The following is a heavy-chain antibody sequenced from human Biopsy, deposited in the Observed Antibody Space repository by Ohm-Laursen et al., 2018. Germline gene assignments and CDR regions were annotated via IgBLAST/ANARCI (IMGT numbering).Heavy chain of an antibody. CDR1: TGSISNNNYY. J-gene: IGHJ5*02. CDR3: ARDYDSSGYYYVS. V-gene: IGHV4-39*01. D-gene: IGHD3-22*01. CDR2: IFYRGST. Sequence: SVTLSFTCTGSTGSISNNNYYWGWPRQPPGKGLERTGNIFYRGSTHYKPSLMSRVNISVDTSKNLLSLKLNSETAADTAVYYCARDYDSSGYYYVSWGQGTLVTVSS.